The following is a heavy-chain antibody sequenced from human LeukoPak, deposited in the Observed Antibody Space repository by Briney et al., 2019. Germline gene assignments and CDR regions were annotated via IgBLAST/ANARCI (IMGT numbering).Heavy chain of an antibody. J-gene: IGHJ4*02. CDR1: GFTFSSYG. V-gene: IGHV3-23*01. CDR3: AKDRRRGYSYGAFDY. Sequence: GGSLRLSCAASGFTFSSYGMSWVRQAPGKGLEWVSAISGSGGSTYYADSVKGRFTISRDNSKNTLYLQMNSLRAEDTAVYYCAKDRRRGYSYGAFDYWGQGTLVTVSS. CDR2: ISGSGGST. D-gene: IGHD5-18*01.